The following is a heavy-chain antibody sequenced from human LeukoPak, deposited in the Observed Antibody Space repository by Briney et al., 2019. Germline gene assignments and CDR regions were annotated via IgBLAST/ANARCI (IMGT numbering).Heavy chain of an antibody. CDR3: AKDWGSGWYLDY. V-gene: IGHV3-23*01. J-gene: IGHJ4*02. D-gene: IGHD6-19*01. CDR2: ISGSGSST. Sequence: PGGSLRLSCAASGFTFSTYAMSWVRQAPGKGLEWVSVISGSGSSTYYADSVKGRFTISRDNSKNTMYLQMNSLRAEDTAVYYCAKDWGSGWYLDYWGQGTLVTVSS. CDR1: GFTFSTYA.